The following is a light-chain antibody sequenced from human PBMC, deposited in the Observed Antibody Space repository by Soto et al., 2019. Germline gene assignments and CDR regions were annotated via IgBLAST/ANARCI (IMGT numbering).Light chain of an antibody. J-gene: IGKJ2*01. V-gene: IGKV1-39*01. CDR1: QAIHSY. CDR3: QQTYKVPYT. Sequence: DIQMTQSPSSLSASVGDRVTITCRASQAIHSYLNWYQQKPGKAPNLLIFATSTLQSGVPSRFSGSGSGTDFTLTISSLQPEDFAVYFCQQTYKVPYTFAQGTKVEI. CDR2: ATS.